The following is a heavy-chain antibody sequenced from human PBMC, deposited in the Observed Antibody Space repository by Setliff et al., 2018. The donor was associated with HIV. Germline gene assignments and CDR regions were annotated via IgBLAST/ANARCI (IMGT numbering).Heavy chain of an antibody. J-gene: IGHJ4*02. D-gene: IGHD4-17*01. CDR2: ISYDGGNK. CDR1: GFTFRSFW. V-gene: IGHV3-30-3*01. Sequence: GGSLRLSCAASGFTFRSFWMSWVRQAPGKGLEWVAVISYDGGNKYYTDSLRGRFTISRDNARNSLYLHIIDPGADDTAIYYCAREAYGDSFFDYWGQGTLVTVSS. CDR3: AREAYGDSFFDY.